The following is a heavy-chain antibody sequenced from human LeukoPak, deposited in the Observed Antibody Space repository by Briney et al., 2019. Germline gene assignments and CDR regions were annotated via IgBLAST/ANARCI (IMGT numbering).Heavy chain of an antibody. CDR3: AKGSSSGTVDY. CDR2: ISSNGGST. D-gene: IGHD3-22*01. Sequence: GGSLRLSCSASGFTFSSYAMHWVRQAPGKGLEYVSAISSNGGSTYYADSVKGRFTISRDNSKYTLYLQMNSLRAEDTAVYYCAKGSSSGTVDYWGQGTLVAVSS. CDR1: GFTFSSYA. J-gene: IGHJ4*02. V-gene: IGHV3-64*04.